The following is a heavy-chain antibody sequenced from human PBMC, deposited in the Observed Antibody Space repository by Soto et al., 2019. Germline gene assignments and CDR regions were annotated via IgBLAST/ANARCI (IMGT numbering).Heavy chain of an antibody. CDR3: ASWLEREHAYDI. Sequence: DVQLVASGGGLIQPGGSLRLSWAALGLTVRGKKYITWVRQAPGKGLEWVSALYDVDGTYYADSAKGRFTISRDNSNNIIYLQMNSLGPDDTAVYYCASWLEREHAYDIWGLGTMVTVSS. CDR2: LYDVDGT. D-gene: IGHD1-1*01. CDR1: GLTVRGKKY. V-gene: IGHV3-53*01. J-gene: IGHJ3*02.